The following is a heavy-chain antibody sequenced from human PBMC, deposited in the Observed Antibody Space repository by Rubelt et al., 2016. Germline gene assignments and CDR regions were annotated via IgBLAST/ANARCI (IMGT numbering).Heavy chain of an antibody. CDR3: AREAAGQDFDY. D-gene: IGHD6-13*01. V-gene: IGHV3-23*01. J-gene: IGHJ4*02. Sequence: EVQLLESGGGLVQPGGSPRLSCAASGFTFSIYAMNWVRQAPGKGLEWVSYISGSGGATYYADYVKGRCTVSRDNSKNTLDMQMTSLTSEDTAVYYCAREAAGQDFDYWGQGTLVTVSS. CDR1: GFTFSIYA. CDR2: ISGSGGAT.